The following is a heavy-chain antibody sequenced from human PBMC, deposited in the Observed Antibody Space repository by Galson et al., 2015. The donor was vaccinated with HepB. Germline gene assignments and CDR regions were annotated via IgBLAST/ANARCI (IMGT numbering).Heavy chain of an antibody. Sequence: SLRLSCAASGFTVSSNYMSWVRQAPGKGLEWVSVIYSGGSTYYADSVKGRFTISRHNSKNTLYLQMNSLRAEDTAVYYCARATYSSGWYYYYGMDVWGQGTTVTVSS. CDR1: GFTVSSNY. J-gene: IGHJ6*02. CDR3: ARATYSSGWYYYYGMDV. D-gene: IGHD6-19*01. CDR2: IYSGGST. V-gene: IGHV3-53*04.